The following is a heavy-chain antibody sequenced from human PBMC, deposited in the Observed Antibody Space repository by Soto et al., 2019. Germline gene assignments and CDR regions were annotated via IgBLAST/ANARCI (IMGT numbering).Heavy chain of an antibody. V-gene: IGHV3-33*01. CDR1: GFTFSSYG. CDR2: IWYDGSNK. D-gene: IGHD3-10*01. J-gene: IGHJ4*02. CDR3: ARGFSGSDDPFDY. Sequence: GGSLRLSCAASGFTFSSYGMHWVRQAPGKGLEWVAVIWYDGSNKYYADSVKGRFTISRDNSKNTLYLQMNSLRAEDTAVYYCARGFSGSDDPFDYWGQGTLVTVSS.